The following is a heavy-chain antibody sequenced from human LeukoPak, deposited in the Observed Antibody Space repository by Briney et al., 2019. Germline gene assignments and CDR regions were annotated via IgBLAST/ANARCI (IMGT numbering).Heavy chain of an antibody. D-gene: IGHD3-22*01. CDR3: ASLTYYYDSSGYYFDY. CDR1: GYTFTGYY. CDR2: INPNSGGT. J-gene: IGHJ4*02. Sequence: ASVKVSCKASGYTFTGYYIHWVRQAPGQGLEWMGWINPNSGGTNYAQKFQGRVTMTTDTSTSTAYMELRSLRSDDTAVYYCASLTYYYDSSGYYFDYWGQGTLVTVSS. V-gene: IGHV1-2*02.